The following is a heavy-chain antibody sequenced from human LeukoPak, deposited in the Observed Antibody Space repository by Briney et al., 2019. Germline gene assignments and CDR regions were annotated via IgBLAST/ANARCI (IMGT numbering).Heavy chain of an antibody. Sequence: PGGSLRLSCVASGFTFSSYSMNWVRQAPGKGLEWVSSISSSSSYIYYADSVKGRFTISRDNAKNSLYLQMNSLRAEDTAVYYCARGRPPYYYDSSGYPFDYWGQGTLVTVSS. CDR2: ISSSSSYI. J-gene: IGHJ4*02. CDR1: GFTFSSYS. D-gene: IGHD3-22*01. CDR3: ARGRPPYYYDSSGYPFDY. V-gene: IGHV3-21*01.